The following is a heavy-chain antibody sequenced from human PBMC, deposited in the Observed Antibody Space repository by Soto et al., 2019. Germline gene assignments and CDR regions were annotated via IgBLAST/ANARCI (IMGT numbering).Heavy chain of an antibody. CDR2: IESAGAT. Sequence: EVQLVESGGGLVQPGGSLRLSCAASGFTFSIYDIHWVRQATGKGLEWVSGIESAGATYYSDSVKGRFTISRDNAKNSLYLQMNGLRAEDTAVYYCARPGYSNYGPGVDVWGQGTTVTVSS. CDR1: GFTFSIYD. D-gene: IGHD4-4*01. V-gene: IGHV3-13*01. CDR3: ARPGYSNYGPGVDV. J-gene: IGHJ6*02.